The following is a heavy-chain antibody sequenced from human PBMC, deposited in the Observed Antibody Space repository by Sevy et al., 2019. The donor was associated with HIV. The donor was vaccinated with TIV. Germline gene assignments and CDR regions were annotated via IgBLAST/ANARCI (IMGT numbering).Heavy chain of an antibody. V-gene: IGHV5-51*01. CDR2: IYPGDSDT. J-gene: IGHJ6*03. Sequence: GESLKISCKGSGYSFTSYWIGWVRQMPGKGLEWMGIIYPGDSDTRYSPSFQGQVTISADKSVSTAYLQWSSLKASDTAMYYCARRVVVPAAMYPDYYYYMDLWGKGTTVTVSS. D-gene: IGHD2-2*01. CDR1: GYSFTSYW. CDR3: ARRVVVPAAMYPDYYYYMDL.